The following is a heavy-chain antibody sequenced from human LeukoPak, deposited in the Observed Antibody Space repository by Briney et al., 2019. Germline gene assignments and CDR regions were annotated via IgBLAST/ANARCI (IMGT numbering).Heavy chain of an antibody. J-gene: IGHJ4*02. CDR2: IKSKTDGGTT. Sequence: GGSLRLSCAASGFTFSNAWMSWVRQAPGKGLEWVGRIKSKTDGGTTDYAAPVKGRFTISRDDSKNTLYLQMNSLKTEDTAVYYCTTGRLLLNYYDSSGGVYWGQGTLVTVSS. CDR1: GFTFSNAW. D-gene: IGHD3-22*01. V-gene: IGHV3-15*01. CDR3: TTGRLLLNYYDSSGGVY.